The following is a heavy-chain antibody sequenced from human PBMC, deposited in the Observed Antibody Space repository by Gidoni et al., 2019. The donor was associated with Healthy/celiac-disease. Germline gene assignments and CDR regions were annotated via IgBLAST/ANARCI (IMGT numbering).Heavy chain of an antibody. CDR3: ARESFGTYYGSGSYYNANIFDY. V-gene: IGHV1-69*01. CDR1: GGTFSSYA. CDR2: IIPIFGTA. D-gene: IGHD3-10*01. Sequence: QVQLVQSGAEVKKPGSSVKVSCKASGGTFSSYAISWVRQAPGQGLEWMGGIIPIFGTANYAQKFQGRVTITADESTSTAYMELSSLRSEDTAVYYCARESFGTYYGSGSYYNANIFDYWGQGTLVTVSS. J-gene: IGHJ4*02.